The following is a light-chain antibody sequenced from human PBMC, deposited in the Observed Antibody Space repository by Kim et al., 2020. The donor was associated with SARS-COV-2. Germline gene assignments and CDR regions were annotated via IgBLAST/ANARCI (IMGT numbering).Light chain of an antibody. CDR1: RRLLHADGRTS. CDR3: MQSIEGWS. V-gene: IGKV2D-29*01. J-gene: IGKJ2*03. CDR2: EIS. Sequence: GQPASSSCKYSRRLLHADGRTSFYWSLQKPGQPPQLLIYEISNRFSGVPDRFSGSGSGTDFTLKISRVEADDVGVYYCMQSIEGWSFGQGTKLEI.